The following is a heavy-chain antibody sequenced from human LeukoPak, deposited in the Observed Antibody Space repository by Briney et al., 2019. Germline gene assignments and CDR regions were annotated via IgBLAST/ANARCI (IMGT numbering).Heavy chain of an antibody. J-gene: IGHJ4*02. Sequence: WASVKVSCKASGGTFSSYVISWVRQAPGQGLEWMGRIIPIFGTANYAQKFQGRVTITTDESTSTAYMELSNLRSEDTAVYYCAREGVLWFGELLQYYFDYWGQGTLVTVSS. CDR3: AREGVLWFGELLQYYFDY. CDR1: GGTFSSYV. D-gene: IGHD3-10*01. CDR2: IIPIFGTA. V-gene: IGHV1-69*05.